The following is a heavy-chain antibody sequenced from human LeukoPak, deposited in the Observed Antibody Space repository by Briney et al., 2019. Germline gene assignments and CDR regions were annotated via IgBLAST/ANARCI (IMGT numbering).Heavy chain of an antibody. J-gene: IGHJ4*02. CDR2: ISSSGSTI. CDR1: GFTFGSYE. CDR3: ARGGSYDFDY. Sequence: PGGSLRLSCAASGFTFGSYEMNWVRQAPGKGLEWVSYISSSGSTIYYADSVKGRFTISRDNAKNSLYLQMNSLRAEDTAVYYCARGGSYDFDYWGQGTLVTVSS. V-gene: IGHV3-48*03. D-gene: IGHD3-10*01.